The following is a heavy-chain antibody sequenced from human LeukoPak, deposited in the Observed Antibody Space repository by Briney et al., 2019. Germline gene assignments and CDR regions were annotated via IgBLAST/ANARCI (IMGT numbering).Heavy chain of an antibody. D-gene: IGHD3-22*01. V-gene: IGHV1-18*01. Sequence: ASVKVSCKASGYTFTSYGISWVRQAPGQGLEWMGWISAYNGNTNYAQKLQGRVTMTTDTSTSTAYMELRSLRSDDTAVYHCARVSLYYYDSSGYYYWGQGTLVTVSS. CDR1: GYTFTSYG. CDR2: ISAYNGNT. CDR3: ARVSLYYYDSSGYYY. J-gene: IGHJ4*02.